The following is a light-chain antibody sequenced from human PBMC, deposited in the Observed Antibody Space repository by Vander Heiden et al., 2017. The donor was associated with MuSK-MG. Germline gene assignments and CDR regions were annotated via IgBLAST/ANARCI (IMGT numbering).Light chain of an antibody. CDR3: QQYENLPPYT. CDR1: QDISNY. V-gene: IGKV1-33*01. CDR2: DAS. Sequence: DLQMTQSPSSLSASVGDRVTITCQASQDISNYLNWYQQKPGKAPKLLIYDASTLQGGVPSRFSGSGYGTDFTFTISGRQSEDIAAYYCQQYENLPPYTFGQGTKVEIK. J-gene: IGKJ2*01.